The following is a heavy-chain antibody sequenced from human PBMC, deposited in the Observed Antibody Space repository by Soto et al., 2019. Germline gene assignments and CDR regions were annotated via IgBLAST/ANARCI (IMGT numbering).Heavy chain of an antibody. D-gene: IGHD7-27*01. CDR3: ARRWGRTFDY. J-gene: IGHJ4*02. CDR2: IYYSGST. CDR1: GGSISSGGYY. Sequence: SETLSLTCTVSGGSISSGGYYWAWIRQPPGKGLEWIGYIYYSGSTNYNPSLKSRVTISVDTSKNQFSLKLSSVTAADTAVYYCARRWGRTFDYWGQGTLVTVSS. V-gene: IGHV4-61*05.